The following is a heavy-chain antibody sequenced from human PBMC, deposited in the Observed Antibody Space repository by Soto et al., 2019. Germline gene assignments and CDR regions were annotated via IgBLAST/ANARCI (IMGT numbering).Heavy chain of an antibody. Sequence: EVQLLESGGGLIQPGGSLRLSCTASEFTFSNYAVTWVRQAPGKGLEWVSSIGADINYIYYADSVKGRFTISRDKSKNTFFLQLNSLIADDTAVYYCAKDPKGDYVGAFDSWGQGTLVTVSS. V-gene: IGHV3-23*01. J-gene: IGHJ4*02. CDR2: IGADINYI. D-gene: IGHD4-17*01. CDR1: EFTFSNYA. CDR3: AKDPKGDYVGAFDS.